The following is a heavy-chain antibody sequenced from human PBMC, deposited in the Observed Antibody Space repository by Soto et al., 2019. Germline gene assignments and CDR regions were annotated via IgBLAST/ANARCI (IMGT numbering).Heavy chain of an antibody. CDR1: GFSFSSYS. CDR2: ITPDGGVT. J-gene: IGHJ4*02. Sequence: QPGGSLRLSCAGSGFSFSSYSMSWVRQAPGKGLEWASSITPDGGVTYYADSMRGRFTISRDNSKHTLYLQMYNLRAEDTAVYYCGIQLMAAGTYDFWGQGTLVTVSS. CDR3: GIQLMAAGTYDF. V-gene: IGHV3-23*01. D-gene: IGHD3-10*01.